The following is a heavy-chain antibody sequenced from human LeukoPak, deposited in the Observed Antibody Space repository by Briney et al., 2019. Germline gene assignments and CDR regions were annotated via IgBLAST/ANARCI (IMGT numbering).Heavy chain of an antibody. J-gene: IGHJ4*02. CDR1: GGSISSYY. CDR3: AKNPGGSSRPFDY. D-gene: IGHD6-13*01. V-gene: IGHV3-9*01. Sequence: LSLTCTVSGGSISSYYWSWIRQPPGKGLEWVSGISWNSGSIGYADSVKGRFTISRDNAKNSLYLQMKSLRAEDTALYYCAKNPGGSSRPFDYWGQGTLVTVSS. CDR2: ISWNSGSI.